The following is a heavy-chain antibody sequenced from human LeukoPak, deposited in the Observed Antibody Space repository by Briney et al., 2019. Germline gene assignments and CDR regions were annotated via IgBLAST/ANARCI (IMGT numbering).Heavy chain of an antibody. V-gene: IGHV3-23*01. CDR1: DFTFSNYA. CDR2: ISGSGGST. Sequence: GGSLRLSCAASDFTFSNYAMGWVRQAPGKGLEWVSFISGSGGSTYYADSVKGRFTISRDNSKNTLHLQMNSLRAEDTALYYCAKGSAVTSFEGRHWGQGTLVTVSS. D-gene: IGHD4-17*01. CDR3: AKGSAVTSFEGRH. J-gene: IGHJ4*02.